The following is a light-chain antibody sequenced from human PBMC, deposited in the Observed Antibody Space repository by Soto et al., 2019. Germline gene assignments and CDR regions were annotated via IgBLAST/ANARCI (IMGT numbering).Light chain of an antibody. Sequence: EIVLTQSPATLSLSPGERATLSCRASQSVRSNLAWYQQKPGQAPRLLIYDASNRATGIPGRFSGSGSGTDFPLTISNLEPEDFAFYFCQQRDQWPWTFGQGAKVEIK. CDR1: QSVRSN. CDR2: DAS. J-gene: IGKJ1*01. V-gene: IGKV3-11*01. CDR3: QQRDQWPWT.